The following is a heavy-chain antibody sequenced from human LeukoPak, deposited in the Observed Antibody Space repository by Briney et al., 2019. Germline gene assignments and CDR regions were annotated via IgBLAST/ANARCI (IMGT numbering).Heavy chain of an antibody. V-gene: IGHV3-73*01. Sequence: GGSLRLSCAASGFTFSGSAMHWVRQASGKGLEWVGRVRNKANNYATAYGTSVEGRFTISRDDSKSTAYLQLNRLKTEDTAVYYCTQSNYWGQGALVTVSS. J-gene: IGHJ4*02. CDR3: TQSNY. CDR2: VRNKANNYAT. CDR1: GFTFSGSA.